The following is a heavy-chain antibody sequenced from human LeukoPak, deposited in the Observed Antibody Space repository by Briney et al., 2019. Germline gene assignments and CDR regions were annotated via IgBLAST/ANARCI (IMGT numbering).Heavy chain of an antibody. D-gene: IGHD1-1*01. CDR3: ARGPAGYN. Sequence: PGGSLRLSCAASGFTVSSNHMSWVRQAPGKGLEWVSVIYSGGSTDYADSVDGRFTISRDNSKNTLYLQMNSLRAEDTAVYHCARGPAGYNWGQGPLVTVSS. CDR1: GFTVSSNH. CDR2: IYSGGST. V-gene: IGHV3-53*01. J-gene: IGHJ4*02.